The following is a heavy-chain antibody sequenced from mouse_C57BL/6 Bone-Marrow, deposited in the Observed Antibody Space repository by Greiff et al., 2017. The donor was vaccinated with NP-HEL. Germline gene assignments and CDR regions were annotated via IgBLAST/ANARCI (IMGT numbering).Heavy chain of an antibody. D-gene: IGHD2-1*01. CDR3: ARFTYGNYVSGWYFDV. J-gene: IGHJ1*03. Sequence: EVMLVESGGGLVQPGGSLSLSCAASGFTFTDYYMSWVRQPPGKALEWLGFIRNKANGYTTEYSASVKGRFTISRDNSQSILYLQMNALRAEDSATYYCARFTYGNYVSGWYFDVWGTGTTVTVSS. V-gene: IGHV7-3*01. CDR2: IRNKANGYTT. CDR1: GFTFTDYY.